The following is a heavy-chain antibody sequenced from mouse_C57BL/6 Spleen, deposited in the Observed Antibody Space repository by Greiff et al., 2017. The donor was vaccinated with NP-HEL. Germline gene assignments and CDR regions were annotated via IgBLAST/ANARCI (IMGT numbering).Heavy chain of an antibody. CDR1: GFTFNTYA. J-gene: IGHJ1*03. D-gene: IGHD1-1*01. Sequence: EVQRVESGGGLVQPKGSLKLSCAASGFTFNTYAMHWVRQAPGKGLEWVARIRSKSSNYATYYADSVKDRFTISSDDSQSMLYLQMNNLKTEDTAMYYCVRDPPYYGSSYWYFDVWGTGTTVTVSS. CDR3: VRDPPYYGSSYWYFDV. V-gene: IGHV10-3*01. CDR2: IRSKSSNYAT.